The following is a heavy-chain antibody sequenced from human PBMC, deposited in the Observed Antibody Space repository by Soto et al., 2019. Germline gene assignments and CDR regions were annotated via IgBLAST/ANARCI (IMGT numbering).Heavy chain of an antibody. V-gene: IGHV4-34*01. D-gene: IGHD3-22*01. Sequence: QVQLQQWGAGLLKPSETLSLTCAVYGGSFSGYYWSWIRQPQGKGLEWIGEINHSGSTNYNPSLKSRVTISVDTSKNQFSVKLSSVTAADTAVYYCARDSRYYYDSSGYWFDPWGQGTLVTVSS. J-gene: IGHJ5*02. CDR2: INHSGST. CDR1: GGSFSGYY. CDR3: ARDSRYYYDSSGYWFDP.